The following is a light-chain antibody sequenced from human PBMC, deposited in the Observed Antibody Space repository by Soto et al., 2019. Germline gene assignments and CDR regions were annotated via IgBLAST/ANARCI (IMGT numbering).Light chain of an antibody. J-gene: IGKJ3*01. CDR2: GAS. V-gene: IGKV3-20*01. Sequence: EIVLTQSPGTLSLSPGERATLSCRASQSVSSSYLAWYQQKPGQAPRLLIYGASSRATGIPDRFSGSGSGTDFTLTISRLEPEDCAVYYCQQYGSSPLTFGHGTKVDIK. CDR3: QQYGSSPLT. CDR1: QSVSSSY.